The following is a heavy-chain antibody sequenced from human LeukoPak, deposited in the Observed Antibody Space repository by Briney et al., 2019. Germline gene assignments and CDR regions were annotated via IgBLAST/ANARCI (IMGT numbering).Heavy chain of an antibody. CDR1: GITFSSYA. CDR3: ARRAGDYSHPYDY. Sequence: GGSLRLSCAASGITFSSYAMHWVRQAPGKGLEWVAVISYDGSNKYYADSVKGRFTISRDNSKNTLYLQMNSLRAEDTAVYYCARRAGDYSHPYDYWGQGTLVTVSS. J-gene: IGHJ4*02. CDR2: ISYDGSNK. V-gene: IGHV3-30*14. D-gene: IGHD3-22*01.